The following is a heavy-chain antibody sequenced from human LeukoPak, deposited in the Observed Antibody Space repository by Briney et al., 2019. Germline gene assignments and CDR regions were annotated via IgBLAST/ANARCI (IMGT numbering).Heavy chain of an antibody. Sequence: PSETLSLTCTVSGVSISSGDYYWSWIRQPPGKGLEWIGYTYYSGSTYYNPSLKSRVTISVDTSKNQFSLKLSSVTAADTAVYYCARPYYYDSRIDPWGQGTRVIVSS. D-gene: IGHD3-22*01. J-gene: IGHJ5*02. CDR2: TYYSGST. CDR1: GVSISSGDYY. V-gene: IGHV4-30-4*01. CDR3: ARPYYYDSRIDP.